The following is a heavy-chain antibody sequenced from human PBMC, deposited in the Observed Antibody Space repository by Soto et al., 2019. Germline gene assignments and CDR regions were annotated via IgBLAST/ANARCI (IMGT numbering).Heavy chain of an antibody. D-gene: IGHD6-19*01. Sequence: SETLSLTCTVSGESIKSSSHYWGWIRQPPGERLEWIGNIYYSGNAYYNPSLKSRATISVDTSKSQFSLNLKSVTVADTAVYFCARRSVHSEAPFDWWGQGTQVTVSS. V-gene: IGHV4-39*01. CDR3: ARRSVHSEAPFDW. CDR1: GESIKSSSHY. CDR2: IYYSGNA. J-gene: IGHJ4*02.